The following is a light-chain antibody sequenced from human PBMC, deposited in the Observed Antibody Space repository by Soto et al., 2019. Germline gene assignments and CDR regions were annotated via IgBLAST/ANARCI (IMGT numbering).Light chain of an antibody. CDR2: DVS. CDR3: YSYTTSNTRQIV. V-gene: IGLV2-14*01. J-gene: IGLJ1*01. Sequence: QSVLTQPASVSGSPGQSITISCTGTSSDVVGYNYVSWYQQHPGKAPKFMIYDVSNRPSGVSNRFSGSKSGNTASLTISGLQAEDEADYYCYSYTTSNTRQIVFGTGTKVTVL. CDR1: SSDVVGYNY.